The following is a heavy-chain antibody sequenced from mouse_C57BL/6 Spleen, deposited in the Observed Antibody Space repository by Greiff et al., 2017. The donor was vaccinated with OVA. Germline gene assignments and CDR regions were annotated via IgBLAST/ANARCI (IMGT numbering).Heavy chain of an antibody. Sequence: VQLQQSGPELVKPGASVKISCKASGYTFTDYYMNWVKQSHGKSLEWIGDINPNNGGTSYNQKFKGKATLTVDKSSSTAYMELRSLTSEDSAVYYCAREGNYDFDYWGQGTTLTVSS. CDR1: GYTFTDYY. J-gene: IGHJ2*01. CDR3: AREGNYDFDY. CDR2: INPNNGGT. V-gene: IGHV1-26*01. D-gene: IGHD2-1*01.